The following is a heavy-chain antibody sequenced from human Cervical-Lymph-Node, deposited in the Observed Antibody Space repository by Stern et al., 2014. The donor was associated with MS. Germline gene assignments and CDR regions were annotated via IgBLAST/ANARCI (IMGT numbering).Heavy chain of an antibody. V-gene: IGHV3-33*01. CDR1: GFTFSSYG. Sequence: VQLVESGGGVVQPGRSLRLSCAASGFTFSSYGMHWVRQAPGKGLEWVAVIWYDGSNKYYADSVKGRFTISRDNSKNTLYLQMNSLRAEDTAVYYCARVGSSSWYDYYYGMDVWGQGTTVTVSS. CDR2: IWYDGSNK. CDR3: ARVGSSSWYDYYYGMDV. D-gene: IGHD6-13*01. J-gene: IGHJ6*02.